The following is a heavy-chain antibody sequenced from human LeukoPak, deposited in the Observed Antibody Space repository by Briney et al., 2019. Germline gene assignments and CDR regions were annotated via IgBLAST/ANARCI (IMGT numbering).Heavy chain of an antibody. J-gene: IGHJ6*03. CDR1: GYTFTSYG. D-gene: IGHD3-10*01. CDR2: ISAYNGNT. V-gene: IGHV1-18*01. CDR3: ARGPFSGSYFVNYYYYYMDV. Sequence: GASVKVSCKASGYTFTSYGISWVRQAPGQGLEWMGWISAYNGNTNYAQKLQGRVTMTTDTSTSTAYMELSSLRSEDTAVYYCARGPFSGSYFVNYYYYYMDVWGKGTTVTVSS.